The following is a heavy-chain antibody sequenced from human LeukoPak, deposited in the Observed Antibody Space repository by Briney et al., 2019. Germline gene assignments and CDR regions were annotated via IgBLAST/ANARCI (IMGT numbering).Heavy chain of an antibody. CDR3: ARSKFFRMGKKKEPNWFDS. Sequence: GGSLRLSCEASGFTFQSFDMTWIRQAPGKGLEWVSLITGSGSHTFYAASVRGRFTVSRDNSKNTMFLQMNALRDEDTATYYCARSKFFRMGKKKEPNWFDSWGQGTLVTVSS. D-gene: IGHD1-14*01. CDR1: GFTFQSFD. J-gene: IGHJ5*01. CDR2: ITGSGSHT. V-gene: IGHV3-23*01.